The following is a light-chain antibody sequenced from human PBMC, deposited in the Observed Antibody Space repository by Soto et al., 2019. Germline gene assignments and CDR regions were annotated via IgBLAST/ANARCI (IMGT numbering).Light chain of an antibody. J-gene: IGKJ2*01. V-gene: IGKV2-28*01. CDR2: LGS. Sequence: DIVMTQSPLSLPVTPGEPASISCRSSQSLLHSNGYNYLDWYLQKPGQSPQLLIYLGSNRASGVADRFSGSGSGTDVTLKISRVEAEDVGVYYCRQDLQTPYTFGQGTKLEIK. CDR1: QSLLHSNGYNY. CDR3: RQDLQTPYT.